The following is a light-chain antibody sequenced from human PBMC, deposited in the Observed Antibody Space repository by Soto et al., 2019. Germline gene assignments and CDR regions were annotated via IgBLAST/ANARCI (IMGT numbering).Light chain of an antibody. J-gene: IGKJ3*01. CDR1: ESLITKA. CDR3: QQYGVSPLT. V-gene: IGKV3-20*01. Sequence: EIVLTQSPGTLSLSPGETATVSCRATESLITKALAWYQQKPGQAPRLLIYGAFTRDAAIPDRFNGSGSGTDFALTISRLELEDSAVYYCQQYGVSPLTFGPGTKVEIQ. CDR2: GAF.